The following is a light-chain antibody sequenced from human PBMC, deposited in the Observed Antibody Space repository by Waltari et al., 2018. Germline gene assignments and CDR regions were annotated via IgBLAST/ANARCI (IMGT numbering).Light chain of an antibody. CDR2: DAS. Sequence: DIQMTQSPSTLSASVGDRVTITCRASQSVSSWLAWYRQNPGEAPKLLIYDASSLESGVPSRFSGSGSGTEFTLTISSLQSDDFATYYCQQYRGLWTFGQGTRVEVK. J-gene: IGKJ1*01. CDR1: QSVSSW. V-gene: IGKV1-5*01. CDR3: QQYRGLWT.